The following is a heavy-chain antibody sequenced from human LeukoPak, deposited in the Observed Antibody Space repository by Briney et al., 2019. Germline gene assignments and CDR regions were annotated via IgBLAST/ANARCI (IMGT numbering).Heavy chain of an antibody. CDR3: ARALAFDSSGYSACPN. J-gene: IGHJ4*02. V-gene: IGHV3-21*01. CDR2: ITSSGAYI. D-gene: IGHD3-22*01. Sequence: PGGSLRLSCVRSGFPFSSYTMNWVRQAPEKGLGWVSSITSSGAYIYYSDSVKGRFTISRDNANNSLYLQMNSLGAEDTAVYYCARALAFDSSGYSACPNWGQGTLVTVSS. CDR1: GFPFSSYT.